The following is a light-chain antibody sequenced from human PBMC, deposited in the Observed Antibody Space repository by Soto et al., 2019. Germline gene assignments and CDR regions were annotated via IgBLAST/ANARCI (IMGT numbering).Light chain of an antibody. J-gene: IGKJ5*01. CDR2: GAS. Sequence: EIVMTQSPATLSVSPVEGATLSCRSSQSVGSNLAWYQQKPGQAPRVVVYGASTRATGIPARFSGSGSGTEFTLTISGLQSEDFAVYYCQIYDSWPLFGQGTRLEIK. CDR3: QIYDSWPL. V-gene: IGKV3-15*01. CDR1: QSVGSN.